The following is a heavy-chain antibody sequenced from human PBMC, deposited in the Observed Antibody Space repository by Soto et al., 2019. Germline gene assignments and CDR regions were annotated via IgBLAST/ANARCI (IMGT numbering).Heavy chain of an antibody. V-gene: IGHV1-18*01. J-gene: IGHJ6*02. Sequence: QVQLEQSAPEVKKPGASVKVSCKASGYTFTTYGISWVRQAPGQGLEWLGWINTHNGNTNYAQNPQGRVIMTAATSTTTAYMELRSLRSDDTAIYYCTREGSAPYYYYGMDAWGQGTTVTVSS. CDR1: GYTFTTYG. CDR2: INTHNGNT. CDR3: TREGSAPYYYYGMDA. D-gene: IGHD3-10*01.